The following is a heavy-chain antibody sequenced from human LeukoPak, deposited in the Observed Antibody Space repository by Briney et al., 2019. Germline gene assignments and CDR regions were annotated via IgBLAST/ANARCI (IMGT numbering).Heavy chain of an antibody. V-gene: IGHV1-46*01. D-gene: IGHD3-10*01. J-gene: IGHJ6*02. CDR1: GYTFTSYY. CDR2: INPSGGST. CDR3: ARDIGESNIIDYYYGMDV. Sequence: ASVKVSCKASGYTFTSYYMHWVRQAPGQGLEWMGIINPSGGSTSYAQKFRGRVTMTRDTSTSTVYMELSSLRSEDTAVYYCARDIGESNIIDYYYGMDVWGQGTTVTVSS.